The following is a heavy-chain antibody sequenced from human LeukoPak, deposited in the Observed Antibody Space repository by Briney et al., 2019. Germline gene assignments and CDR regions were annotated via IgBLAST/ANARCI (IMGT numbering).Heavy chain of an antibody. J-gene: IGHJ4*02. CDR1: GYAFTSYY. CDR2: INPSGGST. V-gene: IGHV1-46*01. Sequence: GASVKVSCKASGYAFTSYYMHWVRQAPGQGLEWMGIINPSGGSTSYAQKFQGRVTMTRDTSTSTVYMELSSLRSEDTAVYYCAREPSSIAALDYWGQGTLVTVSS. D-gene: IGHD6-6*01. CDR3: AREPSSIAALDY.